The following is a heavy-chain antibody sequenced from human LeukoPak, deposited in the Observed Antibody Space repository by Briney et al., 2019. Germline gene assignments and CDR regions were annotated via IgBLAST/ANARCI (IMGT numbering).Heavy chain of an antibody. J-gene: IGHJ4*02. CDR2: IRGSGGST. Sequence: GGSLRLSCAASGFTFSSYAMSWVRQAPGKGLEWVSAIRGSGGSTYYADSVKGRFTISRDNSKNTLYLQMNSLRAEDTAVYYCAKALYGEPIIDYWGQGTLVTVSS. CDR1: GFTFSSYA. V-gene: IGHV3-23*01. D-gene: IGHD3-16*01. CDR3: AKALYGEPIIDY.